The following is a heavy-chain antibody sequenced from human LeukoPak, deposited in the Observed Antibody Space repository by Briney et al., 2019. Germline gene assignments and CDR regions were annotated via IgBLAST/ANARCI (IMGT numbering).Heavy chain of an antibody. V-gene: IGHV1-2*04. CDR1: GYTFTGYY. Sequence: ASVKVSCKTSGYTFTGYYMHWVRQAPGQGLEWMGWINPNSGGTNYAQKFQGWVTMTRDTSISTAYMELSRLRSDDTAVYYCARSLWFGLYGMDVWGQGTTVTVSS. J-gene: IGHJ6*02. CDR3: ARSLWFGLYGMDV. CDR2: INPNSGGT. D-gene: IGHD3-10*01.